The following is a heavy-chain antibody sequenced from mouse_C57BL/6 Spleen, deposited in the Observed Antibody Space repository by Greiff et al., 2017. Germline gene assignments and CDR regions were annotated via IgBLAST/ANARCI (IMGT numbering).Heavy chain of an antibody. D-gene: IGHD1-1*01. Sequence: EVQLQQSGPELVKPGASVKISCKASGYSFTGYYMNWVKQSPEKSLEWIGEINPSTGGTTYNQKFKAKATLTVDNSSSTAYMQLKSLTSEDSAVYYGARTAYYYGSSGYFDYWGQGTTLTVSS. CDR2: INPSTGGT. CDR3: ARTAYYYGSSGYFDY. CDR1: GYSFTGYY. J-gene: IGHJ2*01. V-gene: IGHV1-42*01.